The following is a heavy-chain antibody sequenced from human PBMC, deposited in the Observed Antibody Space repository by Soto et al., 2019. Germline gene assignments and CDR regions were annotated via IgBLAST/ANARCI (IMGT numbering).Heavy chain of an antibody. CDR1: GFTFSDYY. D-gene: IGHD3-10*01. J-gene: IGHJ3*02. CDR3: ARGVMVRGVIITFKGSFDI. Sequence: QVQLVESGGGLVKPGGSLRLSCAASGFTFSDYYMSWIRQAPGKGLGWVSYISSSSSYTNYPDSVKGRFTISRDNAKNSLYLQMNSLRAEDTAVYYCARGVMVRGVIITFKGSFDIWGQGTMVTVSS. V-gene: IGHV3-11*06. CDR2: ISSSSSYT.